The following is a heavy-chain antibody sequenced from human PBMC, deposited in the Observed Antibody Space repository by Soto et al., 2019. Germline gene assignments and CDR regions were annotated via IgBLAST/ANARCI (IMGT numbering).Heavy chain of an antibody. CDR3: ARATGLRLGELSSGGYYYYGMDI. D-gene: IGHD3-16*02. CDR1: GGSVSSGSYY. J-gene: IGHJ6*02. CDR2: IYYSGST. V-gene: IGHV4-61*01. Sequence: SETLSLTCTVSGGSVSSGSYYWSWIRQPPGKGLEWIGYIYYSGSTNYNPSLKSRVTISVDTSKNQFSLKLSSVTAADTAVYYCARATGLRLGELSSGGYYYYGMDIWGQGTTVTVSS.